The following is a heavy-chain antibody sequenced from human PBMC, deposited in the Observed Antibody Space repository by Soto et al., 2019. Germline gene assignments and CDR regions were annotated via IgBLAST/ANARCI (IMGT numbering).Heavy chain of an antibody. V-gene: IGHV4-39*07. Sequence: SETLSLTCTVSGGSISSSSYYWGWIRQPPGKGLEWIGSIYYSGKTYYNPSLKSRVTISVDRSKNQFSLNLSSVTAADTAMYYCARANDDFWRALDYWGQGTVVTVSS. J-gene: IGHJ4*02. CDR1: GGSISSSSYY. CDR3: ARANDDFWRALDY. D-gene: IGHD3-3*01. CDR2: IYYSGKT.